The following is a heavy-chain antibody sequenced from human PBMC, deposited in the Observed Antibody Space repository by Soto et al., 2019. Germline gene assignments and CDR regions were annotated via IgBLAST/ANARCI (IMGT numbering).Heavy chain of an antibody. CDR2: IDAASGNT. D-gene: IGHD1-26*01. J-gene: IGHJ6*02. CDR3: GRPVVGATGEILYNAMDV. Sequence: QVQLVQSGAEVKKPGASVKVSCKASGYTFSGYSLHWVRQAPGQRLEWMGWIDAASGNTKYSRRFRGRVSITSDTSASTAYRGLRGLRSEDTAVYYCGRPVVGATGEILYNAMDVWGQGTTVTVSS. CDR1: GYTFSGYS. V-gene: IGHV1-3*01.